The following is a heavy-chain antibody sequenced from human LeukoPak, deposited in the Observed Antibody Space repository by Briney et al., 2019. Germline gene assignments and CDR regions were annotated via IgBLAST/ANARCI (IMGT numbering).Heavy chain of an antibody. D-gene: IGHD6-13*01. CDR3: ARVYSSSWFPFDY. Sequence: GGSLRLSCAASGFTFSSYGMNWVRQAPGKGLEWVAVIWYDGSNKYYVDSVKGRFTISRDNSKNTLYLQMNSLRAEDTAVYYCARVYSSSWFPFDYWGQGTLVTVSS. V-gene: IGHV3-33*01. CDR2: IWYDGSNK. J-gene: IGHJ4*02. CDR1: GFTFSSYG.